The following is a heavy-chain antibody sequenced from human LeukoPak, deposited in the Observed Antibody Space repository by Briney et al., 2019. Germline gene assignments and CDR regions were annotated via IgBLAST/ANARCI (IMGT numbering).Heavy chain of an antibody. CDR3: AKGTTMVRGVFDY. CDR1: GFTFSSYG. CDR2: ISYDGSNK. Sequence: PGRSLRLSCAASGFTFSSYGMHWVRQAPGKGLEWVAVISYDGSNKYYADSVKGRFTISRDNSKNTLYLQMNSLRAEDTAVYYCAKGTTMVRGVFDYWGQGTLVTVSS. D-gene: IGHD3-10*01. V-gene: IGHV3-30*18. J-gene: IGHJ4*02.